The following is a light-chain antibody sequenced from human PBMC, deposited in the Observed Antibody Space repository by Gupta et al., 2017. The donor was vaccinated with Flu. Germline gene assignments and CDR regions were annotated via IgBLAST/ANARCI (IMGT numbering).Light chain of an antibody. Sequence: EIVLTQSPALQTVTAKEKVTISCLASQNIGGSLHWYRQKAEQPPELLIRYASQPVSGVPSRFSGSGSGTDFTLTVNGLEAEDAATYFCQQSSILPGTFGQGTKVEIK. CDR1: QNIGGS. V-gene: IGKV6-21*01. CDR3: QQSSILPGT. CDR2: YAS. J-gene: IGKJ1*01.